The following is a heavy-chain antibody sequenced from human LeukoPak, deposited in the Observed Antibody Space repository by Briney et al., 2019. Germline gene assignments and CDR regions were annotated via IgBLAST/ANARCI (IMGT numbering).Heavy chain of an antibody. D-gene: IGHD3-16*01. V-gene: IGHV3-7*01. CDR2: IKQDESEK. Sequence: TGGSLRVSCAASGFTFSSYWMSWVRQAPGKRLEWVANIKQDESEKYYVDSVKGRFTIYRDNAKNSLYLQMNSLRAEDTAVYYCARGTYYYDYWGQGTLVTVSS. CDR1: GFTFSSYW. CDR3: ARGTYYYDY. J-gene: IGHJ4*02.